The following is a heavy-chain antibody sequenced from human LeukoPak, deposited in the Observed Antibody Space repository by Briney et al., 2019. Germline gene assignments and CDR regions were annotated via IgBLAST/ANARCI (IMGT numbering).Heavy chain of an antibody. CDR2: ISYDGSNK. J-gene: IGHJ4*02. CDR3: ARVVSPSSIDY. Sequence: QPGGSLRLSCAASGFTFSSYAMHWVRQAPGKGLEWVAVISYDGSNKYYADSVKGRFTISRDNSKNTLYLQMNSLRAEDTAVYYCARVVSPSSIDYWGQGTLVTVSS. D-gene: IGHD2-2*01. CDR1: GFTFSSYA. V-gene: IGHV3-30-3*01.